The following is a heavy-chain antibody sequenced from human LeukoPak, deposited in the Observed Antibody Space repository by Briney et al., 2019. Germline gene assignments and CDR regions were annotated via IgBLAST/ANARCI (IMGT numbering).Heavy chain of an antibody. D-gene: IGHD2-15*01. CDR3: ARDGCSGGSCSPYYYYYGMDV. CDR2: ISAYNGNT. V-gene: IGHV1-18*01. CDR1: GYTFTSSG. Sequence: ASVKVSCKASGYTFTSSGISWVRQAPGQGLEWMGWISAYNGNTNYAQKLQGRVTMTTDTSTSTAYMELRGLRSDDTAVYYCARDGCSGGSCSPYYYYYGMDVWGQGTTVTVSS. J-gene: IGHJ6*02.